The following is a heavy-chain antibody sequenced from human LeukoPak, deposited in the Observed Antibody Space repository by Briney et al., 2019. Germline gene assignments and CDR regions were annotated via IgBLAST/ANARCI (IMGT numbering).Heavy chain of an antibody. D-gene: IGHD4-23*01. Sequence: ASVKVSCKASGGTFSSYAISWVRQAPGQGLEWMGGIIPIFGTANYAQKFQGRVTITADESTSTAYMELSSLRSEDTAVYYCARVGSGNSRDTDAFDIWGQGTMVTVSS. CDR1: GGTFSSYA. CDR3: ARVGSGNSRDTDAFDI. J-gene: IGHJ3*02. CDR2: IIPIFGTA. V-gene: IGHV1-69*13.